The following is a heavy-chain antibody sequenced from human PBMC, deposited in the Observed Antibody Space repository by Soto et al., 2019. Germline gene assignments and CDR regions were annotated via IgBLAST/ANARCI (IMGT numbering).Heavy chain of an antibody. D-gene: IGHD3-10*01. Sequence: QVQLVQSGAEVKKPGASVTVSCKTSGYTFSTIGITWVRQAPGQGLEWMGWISPHKGDTYYAQRLQGRVTMTTDTSTSTAYMELRGLRSDETAVYFCARDLDPSGSYYTNYWGQGTLVTVSS. J-gene: IGHJ4*02. V-gene: IGHV1-18*01. CDR2: ISPHKGDT. CDR1: GYTFSTIG. CDR3: ARDLDPSGSYYTNY.